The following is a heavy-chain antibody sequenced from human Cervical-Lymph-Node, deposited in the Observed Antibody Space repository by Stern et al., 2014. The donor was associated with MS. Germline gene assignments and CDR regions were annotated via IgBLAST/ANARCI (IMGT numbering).Heavy chain of an antibody. J-gene: IGHJ4*02. D-gene: IGHD7-27*01. Sequence: EVQLVESGGGLVQPGGSLRLSCTGSGFTFSPYAISWVRQAPGKGLEWVSTISGSGSSTYYIDSVKGRFTISRDNSRNTLYLQMSSLRAEDTAVYYCARGSGVYWGQGTLVTVSS. CDR2: ISGSGSST. CDR3: ARGSGVY. CDR1: GFTFSPYA. V-gene: IGHV3-23*04.